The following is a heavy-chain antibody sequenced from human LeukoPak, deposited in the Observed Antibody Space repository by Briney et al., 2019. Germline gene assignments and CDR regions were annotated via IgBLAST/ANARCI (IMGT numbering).Heavy chain of an antibody. CDR2: IYYSGST. Sequence: SETLSLTCTVSGGSFSSYYWIWIRQPPGKGLEWIGYIYYSGSTNYNPSLKSRVTISVDTSKNQFSLKLSSVTAADTAVYYCARGSSSWYQYYFDYWGQGTLVTVSS. J-gene: IGHJ4*02. D-gene: IGHD6-13*01. V-gene: IGHV4-59*01. CDR1: GGSFSSYY. CDR3: ARGSSSWYQYYFDY.